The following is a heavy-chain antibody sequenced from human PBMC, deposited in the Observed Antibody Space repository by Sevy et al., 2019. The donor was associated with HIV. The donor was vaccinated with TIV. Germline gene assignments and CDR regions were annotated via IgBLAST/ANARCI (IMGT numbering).Heavy chain of an antibody. D-gene: IGHD5-12*01. CDR2: ISSSSNYI. Sequence: GWSLRLSCAASGFTFSTYSMNWVRQGPGKGLEWVSSISSSSNYIYYAGSVKGRLTISRDNAKNSVYLQMNSLRAEDTAVYYCARDQKGQYSAYDGAGYYGMDVWGQGTTVTVSS. J-gene: IGHJ6*02. CDR3: ARDQKGQYSAYDGAGYYGMDV. V-gene: IGHV3-21*01. CDR1: GFTFSTYS.